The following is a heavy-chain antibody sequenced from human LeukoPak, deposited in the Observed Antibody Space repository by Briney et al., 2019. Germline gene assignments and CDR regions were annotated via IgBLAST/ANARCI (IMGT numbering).Heavy chain of an antibody. J-gene: IGHJ4*02. CDR2: IKQDGSEK. D-gene: IGHD1-14*01. Sequence: GGSLRLSCAASGFTFDYYVMNWVRQAPGKGLEWVANIKQDGSEKHHGASVKGRFTISRDNAKNSLYLQMNSLRVEDTAVYYCVKHETGPEYWGQGTLVAVSS. V-gene: IGHV3-7*01. CDR3: VKHETGPEY. CDR1: GFTFDYYV.